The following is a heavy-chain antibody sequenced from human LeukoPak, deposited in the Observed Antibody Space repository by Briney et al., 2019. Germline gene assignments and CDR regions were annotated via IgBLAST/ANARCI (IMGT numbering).Heavy chain of an antibody. CDR3: VRGDTYDYYYYYSMDV. V-gene: IGHV3-48*01. J-gene: IGHJ6*02. CDR2: ISSSGSTI. D-gene: IGHD5-18*01. Sequence: PGGSLRLSCAASGFTFSSYSMNWVRQAPGKGLEWVSYISSSGSTIYYADSVKGRFTISRDNAKNSLYLQMNSLRPEDTAVYYCVRGDTYDYYYYYSMDVWGQGTTVTVSS. CDR1: GFTFSSYS.